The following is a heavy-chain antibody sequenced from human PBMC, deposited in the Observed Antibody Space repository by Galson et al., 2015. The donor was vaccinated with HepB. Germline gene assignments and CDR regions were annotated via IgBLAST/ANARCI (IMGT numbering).Heavy chain of an antibody. D-gene: IGHD5-18*01. CDR2: ISWNSGSI. Sequence: SLRLSCAASGFTFDDYVMHWVRQVPGKGLEWVAGISWNSGSIGYADSVRGRFTISRDNAENSLYLQMNSLRPEDTALYFCAKGIQLWLWTRGDDDGMDVWGQGTTVIVSS. CDR1: GFTFDDYV. CDR3: AKGIQLWLWTRGDDDGMDV. J-gene: IGHJ6*02. V-gene: IGHV3-9*01.